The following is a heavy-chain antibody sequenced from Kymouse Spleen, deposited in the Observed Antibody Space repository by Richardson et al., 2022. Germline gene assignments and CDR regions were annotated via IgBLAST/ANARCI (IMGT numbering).Heavy chain of an antibody. CDR3: ARGYYDFWSGSPTDYYYGMDV. CDR1: GYTFTSYG. D-gene: IGHD3-3*01. CDR2: ISAYNGNT. V-gene: IGHV1-18*01. J-gene: IGHJ6*02. Sequence: QVQLVQSGAEVKKPGASVKVSCKASGYTFTSYGISWVRQAPGQGLEWMGWISAYNGNTNYAQKLQGRVTMTTDTSTSTAYMELRSLRSDDTAVYYCARGYYDFWSGSPTDYYYGMDVWGQGTTVTVSS.